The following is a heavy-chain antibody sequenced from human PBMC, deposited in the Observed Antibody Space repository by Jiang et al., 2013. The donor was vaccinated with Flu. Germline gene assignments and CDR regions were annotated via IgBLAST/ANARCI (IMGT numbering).Heavy chain of an antibody. V-gene: IGHV4-59*08. D-gene: IGHD2/OR15-2a*01. J-gene: IGHJ6*02. CDR2: VYYSGST. CDR3: ATIVRGRHYGVDV. Sequence: PGLVKPSETLSLTCTVSGASISNILELDPAAPRKGLEWIGYVYYSGSTNYNPSLKSRVTVSVDTSKNQFSLRLNSVTAADAAVYYCATIVRGRHYGVDVWGRGTHGHRLL. CDR1: GASISNI.